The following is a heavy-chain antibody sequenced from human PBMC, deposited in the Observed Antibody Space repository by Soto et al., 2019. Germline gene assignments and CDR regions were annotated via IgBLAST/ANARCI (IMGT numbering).Heavy chain of an antibody. J-gene: IGHJ3*02. Sequence: SQTLSLTCAISGDSASSNSAAWNWIRQSPSRGLEWLGRTYYRSKWYNDYAVSVKSRITINPDTSKNQFSLQLNSVTPEDTAVYYCAREMGAAAGGGAAFDIWGQGTMVTVSS. D-gene: IGHD6-13*01. V-gene: IGHV6-1*01. CDR3: AREMGAAAGGGAAFDI. CDR1: GDSASSNSAA. CDR2: TYYRSKWYN.